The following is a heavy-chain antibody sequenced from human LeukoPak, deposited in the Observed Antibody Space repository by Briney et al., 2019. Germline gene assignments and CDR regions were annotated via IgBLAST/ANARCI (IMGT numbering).Heavy chain of an antibody. CDR3: AKVGIQLWFFDY. Sequence: GGSLRLSCAGSGFIFNNYAMHWVRQPPGKGLEWVSGISWNSGSIDYADSVKGRFTISRDNSKNTLYLQMNSLRAEDTAVYYCAKVGIQLWFFDYWGQGTLVTVSS. J-gene: IGHJ4*02. D-gene: IGHD5-18*01. CDR2: ISWNSGSI. V-gene: IGHV3-9*01. CDR1: GFIFNNYA.